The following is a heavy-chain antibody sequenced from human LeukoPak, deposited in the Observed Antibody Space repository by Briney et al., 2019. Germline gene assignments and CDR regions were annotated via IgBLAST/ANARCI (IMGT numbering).Heavy chain of an antibody. V-gene: IGHV3-7*01. Sequence: PGGSLRLSCAASGFAFSTYWMDWFRQAPGKGLEWVGNINQDGSVKHYVYSVRGRFTISRDNARNSVYLQMSALRVEDTAVYYCTRDFVLWGQESLITASS. D-gene: IGHD3-10*02. CDR3: TRDFVL. CDR2: INQDGSVK. J-gene: IGHJ4*02. CDR1: GFAFSTYW.